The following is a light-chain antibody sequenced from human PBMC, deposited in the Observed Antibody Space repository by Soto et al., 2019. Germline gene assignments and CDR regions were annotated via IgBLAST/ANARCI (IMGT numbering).Light chain of an antibody. CDR1: QSLNRW. CDR2: AAS. CDR3: QQANSFPLT. Sequence: DIEISQFPSSPSASVGGRVTITFPASQSLNRWLAWYQQKPGKVPKLLIYAASTLQSGVPSRFSGSGSGRDFTLTISSLQPEDFATYYCQQANSFPLTFGGGTKVDIK. V-gene: IGKV1-12*01. J-gene: IGKJ4*01.